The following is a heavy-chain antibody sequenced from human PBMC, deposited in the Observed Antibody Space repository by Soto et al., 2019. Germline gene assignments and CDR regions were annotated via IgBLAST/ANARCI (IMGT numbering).Heavy chain of an antibody. CDR2: IYYSGST. CDR3: ARSIAAARNAIDY. Sequence: SETLSLTCTVSGGSISSYYWSWIRQPPGKGLEWIGYIYYSGSTNYNPSLKSRVTISVDTSKNQFSLKLSSVTAADTAVYYCARSIAAARNAIDYWGQGTLVTVSS. J-gene: IGHJ4*02. V-gene: IGHV4-59*08. D-gene: IGHD6-13*01. CDR1: GGSISSYY.